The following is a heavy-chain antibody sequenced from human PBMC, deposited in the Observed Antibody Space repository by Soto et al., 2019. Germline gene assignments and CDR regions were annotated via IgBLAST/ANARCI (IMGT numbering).Heavy chain of an antibody. D-gene: IGHD3-16*01. CDR1: GYTFTSYD. J-gene: IGHJ5*01. V-gene: IGHV1-8*01. CDR2: MNPNSGDT. CDR3: ARVIRRLGTIWFDS. Sequence: QVQLVQSGAEVKKPGASVKVSCKASGYTFTSYDFNWVRQATGQALEWVGWMNPNSGDTGFAPKLQGRVAMTSNTSIGTADMELGSLKSEATAGYYLARVIRRLGTIWFDSWCQGTLVTVSS.